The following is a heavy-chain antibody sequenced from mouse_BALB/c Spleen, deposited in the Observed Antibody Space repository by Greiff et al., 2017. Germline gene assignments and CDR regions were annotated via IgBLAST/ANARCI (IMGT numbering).Heavy chain of an antibody. Sequence: VQLQQSGAELAKPGASVKMSCKASGYTFTSYWMHWVKQRPGQGLEWIGYINPSTGYTEYNQKFKDKATLTADKSSSTAYMQLSSLTSEDSAVYYGARGMYRYNWYFDVWGAGTTVTVSA. CDR2: INPSTGYT. CDR1: GYTFTSYW. CDR3: ARGMYRYNWYFDV. J-gene: IGHJ1*01. V-gene: IGHV1-7*01. D-gene: IGHD2-14*01.